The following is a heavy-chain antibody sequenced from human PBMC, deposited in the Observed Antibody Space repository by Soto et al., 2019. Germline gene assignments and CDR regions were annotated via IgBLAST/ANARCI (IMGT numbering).Heavy chain of an antibody. CDR2: ISSTTNFI. CDR3: ARESEDLTSNFDY. Sequence: EVQLVESGGGLVKPGGSLRLSCAASGFTFTRYSMNWVRQAPGKGLEWVSSISSTTNFIYYGDSVKGRFTISRDNAKNSLYLEMNRLRAEDTAVYYCARESEDLTSNFDYWGQGTLVTVSS. V-gene: IGHV3-21*06. J-gene: IGHJ4*02. CDR1: GFTFTRYS.